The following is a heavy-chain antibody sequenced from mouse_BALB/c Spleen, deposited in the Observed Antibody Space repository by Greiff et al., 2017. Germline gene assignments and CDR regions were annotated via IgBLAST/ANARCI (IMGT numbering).Heavy chain of an antibody. CDR1: GFSLTGYG. V-gene: IGHV2-6-7*01. CDR2: IWGDGST. D-gene: IGHD2-3*01. Sequence: QVQLKESGPGLVAPSQSLSITCTVSGFSLTGYGVNWVRQPPGKGLEWLGMIWGDGSTDYNSALKSRLGISKDNSKSQVFLKMNSLQTDDTARYYCARDLAPFDGYSWFAYWGQGTLVTVSA. J-gene: IGHJ3*01. CDR3: ARDLAPFDGYSWFAY.